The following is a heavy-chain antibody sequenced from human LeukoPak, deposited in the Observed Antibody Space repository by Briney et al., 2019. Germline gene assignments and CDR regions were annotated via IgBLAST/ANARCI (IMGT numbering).Heavy chain of an antibody. CDR3: ARGPLTRYDYYYGMDV. J-gene: IGHJ6*02. V-gene: IGHV3-53*01. CDR2: IYTDGST. CDR1: GFSVSGNY. D-gene: IGHD3-9*01. Sequence: GGSPRLSCAASGFSVSGNYMSWVRQAPGKGLEWVSLIYTDGSTYYADSVKGRFTISKDNSKNTLYLQMNSLRAEDTAVYYCARGPLTRYDYYYGMDVWGLGTTVAVSS.